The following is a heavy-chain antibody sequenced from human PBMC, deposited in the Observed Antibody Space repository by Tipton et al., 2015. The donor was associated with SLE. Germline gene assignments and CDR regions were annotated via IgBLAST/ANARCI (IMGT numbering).Heavy chain of an antibody. D-gene: IGHD3-22*01. V-gene: IGHV3-23*01. CDR3: AKGGYDTSGHLNWFDP. Sequence: GSLRLSCAASGFTFSSYAMSWVRQAPGKGLEWVSAISGSGGSTYYADSVKGRFTISRDNSKNTLYLQMNSLRAEDTAVYYCAKGGYDTSGHLNWFDPWGQGTLVTVSS. J-gene: IGHJ5*02. CDR2: ISGSGGST. CDR1: GFTFSSYA.